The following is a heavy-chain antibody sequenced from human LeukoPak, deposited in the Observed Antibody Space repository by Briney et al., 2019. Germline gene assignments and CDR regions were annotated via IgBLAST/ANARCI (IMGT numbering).Heavy chain of an antibody. Sequence: GGSLRLSCAASAFTFSTYSMNWVRQAPGKGREWVSSISSSSSYIYYADSVKGRFTISRDNAKNSLYLQMNSLRAEDTAVYYCARDNGGRGAFDIWGQGTMVTVSS. CDR2: ISSSSSYI. CDR3: ARDNGGRGAFDI. D-gene: IGHD3-16*01. V-gene: IGHV3-21*01. J-gene: IGHJ3*02. CDR1: AFTFSTYS.